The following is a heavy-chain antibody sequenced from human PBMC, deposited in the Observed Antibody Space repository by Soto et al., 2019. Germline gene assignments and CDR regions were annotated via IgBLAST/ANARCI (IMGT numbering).Heavy chain of an antibody. Sequence: QVQLVESGGGVVQPGRSLRLSCAVSGMTFRSSCMHWVRQAPGKGLEWVAVIWYDGTSTYYAESVKGRFTISRDTSSNTMYLQMHSLRGDDTAVYYWVRDLSRSGNYIDDAFRVWGQGTMVTVSS. CDR3: VRDLSRSGNYIDDAFRV. J-gene: IGHJ3*01. V-gene: IGHV3-33*01. CDR1: GMTFRSSC. D-gene: IGHD3-10*01. CDR2: IWYDGTST.